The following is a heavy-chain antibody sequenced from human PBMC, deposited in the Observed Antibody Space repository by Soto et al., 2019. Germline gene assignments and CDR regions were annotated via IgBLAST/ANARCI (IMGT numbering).Heavy chain of an antibody. V-gene: IGHV1-18*01. J-gene: IGHJ4*02. CDR1: GYTFTSYG. D-gene: IGHD1-26*01. CDR3: ARDPGGATLYFDY. Sequence: ASVKVSCKASGYTFTSYGISWVRQAPGQGLEWMGWISAYNGNTNYAQKLQGRVTMPSDTSTSTAYMELMSLRSDDTAVYYCARDPGGATLYFDYWGQGTLVTVSS. CDR2: ISAYNGNT.